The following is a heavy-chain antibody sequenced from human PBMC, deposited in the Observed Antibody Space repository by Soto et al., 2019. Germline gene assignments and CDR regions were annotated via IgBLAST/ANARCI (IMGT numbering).Heavy chain of an antibody. CDR2: VYYTGTT. J-gene: IGHJ4*02. CDR1: GDSISPHY. V-gene: IGHV4-59*11. D-gene: IGHD3-22*01. CDR3: ATPQDYDGCLDS. Sequence: SETLSLTCTVSGDSISPHYWTWVRRPPGKGLEWVGYVYYTGTTMYNPSLKSRLTLTRDTPGNTAYLELNSLISEDTAVYYCATPQDYDGCLDSWGQGTLVTVSS.